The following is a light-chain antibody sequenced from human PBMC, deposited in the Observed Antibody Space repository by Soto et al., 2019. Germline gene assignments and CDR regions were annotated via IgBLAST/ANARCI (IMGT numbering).Light chain of an antibody. CDR1: SSDVGTYNY. CDR3: SSSTSSSPCV. J-gene: IGLJ1*01. Sequence: QSVLTQPASVSGSPGQSITISCTGTSSDVGTYNYVSWYQHHPGKAPKLMIFAVSNRPSGVSNRFSGSKSGNTASLTISGLQVEDEADYYCSSSTSSSPCVFGTGTKLTVL. CDR2: AVS. V-gene: IGLV2-14*01.